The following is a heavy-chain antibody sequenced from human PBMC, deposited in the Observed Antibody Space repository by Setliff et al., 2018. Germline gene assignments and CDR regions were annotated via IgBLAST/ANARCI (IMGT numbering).Heavy chain of an antibody. CDR2: IRYDGSYK. J-gene: IGHJ4*02. Sequence: GGSLRLSCVASGFAFSTYGMHWVRQAPGKGLEWVAFIRYDGSYKYYEDSVKGRFTISRDNSENTLDLQMNSLRVEDTALYYCASGDWFYFDCWGQGTLVTVSS. CDR1: GFAFSTYG. D-gene: IGHD2-21*01. V-gene: IGHV3-30*02. CDR3: ASGDWFYFDC.